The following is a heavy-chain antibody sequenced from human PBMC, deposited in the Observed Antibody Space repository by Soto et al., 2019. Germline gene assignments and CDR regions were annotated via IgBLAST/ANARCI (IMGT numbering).Heavy chain of an antibody. CDR3: AREGSSWTGGMDG. Sequence: QVQLVESGGGVVQPGRSLRLSCAASGFTFSSYGMHWVRQAPGKGLEWVAVIWYDGSNKYYADSVKGRFTISRDNSKNTLYVQMNILRVEDTGVYYCAREGSSWTGGMDGWGQGTTVTVSS. CDR1: GFTFSSYG. CDR2: IWYDGSNK. J-gene: IGHJ6*02. D-gene: IGHD6-13*01. V-gene: IGHV3-33*01.